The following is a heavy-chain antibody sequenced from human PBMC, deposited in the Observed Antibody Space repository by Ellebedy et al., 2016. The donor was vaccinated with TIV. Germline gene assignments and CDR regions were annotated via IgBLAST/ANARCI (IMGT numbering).Heavy chain of an antibody. CDR3: ARDNYYDPLDV. D-gene: IGHD3-22*01. CDR1: GFTFSNYN. J-gene: IGHJ3*01. V-gene: IGHV3-48*01. CDR2: VSGRRKTT. Sequence: GESLKIPCAASGFTFSNYNMNWVRQAPGKGLEWVSFVSGRRKTTYYADSVKGRFTISRDNAQNSLSLQMNSLRADDTAVYYCARDNYYDPLDVWGQGTMITVSS.